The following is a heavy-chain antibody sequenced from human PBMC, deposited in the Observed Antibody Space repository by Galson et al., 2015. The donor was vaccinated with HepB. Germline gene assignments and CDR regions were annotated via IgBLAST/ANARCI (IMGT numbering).Heavy chain of an antibody. Sequence: SVTVSCKASGYTFTSYGISWVRQAPGQGLEWMGWISAYNGNTNYAQKLQGRVTMTTDTSTSTAYMELRSLRSDDTAVYYCARESAYYYDSSGYYPPGYWGQGTLVTVSS. CDR3: ARESAYYYDSSGYYPPGY. V-gene: IGHV1-18*04. CDR2: ISAYNGNT. CDR1: GYTFTSYG. J-gene: IGHJ4*02. D-gene: IGHD3-22*01.